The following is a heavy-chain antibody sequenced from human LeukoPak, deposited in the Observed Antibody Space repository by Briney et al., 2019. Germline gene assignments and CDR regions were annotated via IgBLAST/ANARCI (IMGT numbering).Heavy chain of an antibody. V-gene: IGHV4-59*01. CDR1: GGSFSGYY. CDR3: AREEGMATIAPMDV. Sequence: SETLSLTCAVYGGSFSGYYWSWIRQPPGKGLEWIGYIYYSGSTNYNPSLKSRVTISVDTSKNQFSLKLSSVTAADTAVYYCAREEGMATIAPMDVWGKGTTVTISS. J-gene: IGHJ6*03. D-gene: IGHD5-24*01. CDR2: IYYSGST.